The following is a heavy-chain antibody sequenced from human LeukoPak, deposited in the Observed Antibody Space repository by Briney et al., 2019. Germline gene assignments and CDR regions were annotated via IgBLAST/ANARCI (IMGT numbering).Heavy chain of an antibody. V-gene: IGHV1-2*02. D-gene: IGHD1-7*01. Sequence: ASVKVSCKASGYTFTGYYMHWVRQAPGQGLEWMGGINPNSGGTNYAQKFQGRVTMTRDTSISTAYMELSRLRSDDTAVYYCARNWNYVYYYYYMDVWGKGTTVTVSS. CDR3: ARNWNYVYYYYYMDV. CDR1: GYTFTGYY. J-gene: IGHJ6*03. CDR2: INPNSGGT.